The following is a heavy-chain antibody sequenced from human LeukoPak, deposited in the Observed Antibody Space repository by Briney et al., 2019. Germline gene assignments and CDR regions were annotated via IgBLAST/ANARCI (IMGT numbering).Heavy chain of an antibody. J-gene: IGHJ4*02. Sequence: SETLSLTCTVSGDSISNYYWSWIRQSPGKGLEWIGYIYYSGSTNCNPSLKSRVTISVDTSKNQFSLKLSSVTAADTAVYYCARETCSGGSCFQFDFWGQGTLVTVSS. CDR2: IYYSGST. CDR3: ARETCSGGSCFQFDF. D-gene: IGHD2-15*01. CDR1: GDSISNYY. V-gene: IGHV4-59*01.